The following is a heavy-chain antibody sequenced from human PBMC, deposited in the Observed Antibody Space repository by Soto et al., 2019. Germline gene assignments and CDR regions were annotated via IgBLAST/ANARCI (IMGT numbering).Heavy chain of an antibody. CDR2: ISYDGSNK. CDR3: ALAAVAG. Sequence: SLRLSCAASGFTFSSYGMHWVRQAPGKGLEWVAVISYDGSNKYYADSVKGRFTISRDNSKNTLYLQMNSLRAEDTAVYYCALAAVAGWGQGTLVTVSS. D-gene: IGHD6-19*01. CDR1: GFTFSSYG. J-gene: IGHJ4*02. V-gene: IGHV3-30*03.